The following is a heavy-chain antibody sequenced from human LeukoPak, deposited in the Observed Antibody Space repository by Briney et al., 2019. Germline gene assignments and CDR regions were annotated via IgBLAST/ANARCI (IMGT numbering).Heavy chain of an antibody. Sequence: PGGSLRLSCAASGFTFSSYAMSWVRQAPGKGLEWVSAISGSGGSTYYADSVKGRFTISRDNSKNTLYMQMNSLRAEDTAVYYCAKDSNGSYGPPDYWGQGTLVTVSS. V-gene: IGHV3-23*01. J-gene: IGHJ4*02. D-gene: IGHD1-26*01. CDR3: AKDSNGSYGPPDY. CDR1: GFTFSSYA. CDR2: ISGSGGST.